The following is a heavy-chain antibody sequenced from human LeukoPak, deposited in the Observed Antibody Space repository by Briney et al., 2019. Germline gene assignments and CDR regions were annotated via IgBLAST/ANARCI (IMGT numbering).Heavy chain of an antibody. V-gene: IGHV4-59*01. CDR2: IYYSGST. Sequence: KTSETLSLTCTVSGGSISSYYWSWIRQPPGKGLEWIGYIYYSGSTNYNPSLKSRVTISLDASKNQFSLKLSSVTAADTAVYYCARDARPPQGYCSSTSCLNWFDHWGQGTLVTVSS. CDR1: GGSISSYY. D-gene: IGHD2-2*01. CDR3: ARDARPPQGYCSSTSCLNWFDH. J-gene: IGHJ5*02.